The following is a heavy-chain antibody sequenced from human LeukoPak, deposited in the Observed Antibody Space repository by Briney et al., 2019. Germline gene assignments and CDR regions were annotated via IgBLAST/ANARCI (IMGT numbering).Heavy chain of an antibody. V-gene: IGHV1-8*01. J-gene: IGHJ6*03. CDR2: MNPNSGNT. CDR3: ARDLYSNTPYYYYYMDV. Sequence: ASVKVSCKASGYTFTSYDINWVRQATGQGLEWMGWMNPNSGNTGYAQKFRGRVTVTRNTSISTAYMELSSLRSEDTAVYYCARDLYSNTPYYYYYMDVWGKGTTVTVSS. CDR1: GYTFTSYD. D-gene: IGHD4-11*01.